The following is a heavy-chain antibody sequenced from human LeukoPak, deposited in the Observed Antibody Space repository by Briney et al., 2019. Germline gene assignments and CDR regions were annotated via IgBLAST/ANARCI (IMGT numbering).Heavy chain of an antibody. V-gene: IGHV4-4*09. J-gene: IGHJ1*01. CDR3: AGRGQRYFRD. Sequence: PSQTLSLTCDVSGAPVTTDYWSGIRQPPGKGLEWIGYIHNTGNTDYNPSLKSRLTISVDTSKNQFSLTLTSVTAADTAVYYCAGRGQRYFRDWGQGTLVTVSS. D-gene: IGHD3-9*01. CDR2: IHNTGNT. CDR1: GAPVTTDY.